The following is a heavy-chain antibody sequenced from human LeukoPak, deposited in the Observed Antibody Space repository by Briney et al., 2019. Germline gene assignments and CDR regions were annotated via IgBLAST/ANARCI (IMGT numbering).Heavy chain of an antibody. CDR3: AKYGPQASGSSHFDY. CDR1: GFTVSSNY. J-gene: IGHJ4*02. D-gene: IGHD1-26*01. Sequence: PGGSLRLSCAASGFTVSSNYMSWVRQAPGKGLEWVANIKQDGSEKYYVDSVKGRFTISRDNSKNTLFLQMNSLRAEDTAIYYCAKYGPQASGSSHFDYWGQGALVTVSS. CDR2: IKQDGSEK. V-gene: IGHV3-7*03.